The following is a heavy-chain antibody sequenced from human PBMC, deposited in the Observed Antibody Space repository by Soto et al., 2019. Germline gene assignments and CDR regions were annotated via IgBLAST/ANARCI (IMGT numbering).Heavy chain of an antibody. D-gene: IGHD1-26*01. Sequence: LRLSCAASGFTFSTYDMHWVRQVPGKGLEWVSAIGSAHDPYYLGSVKGRFSISRENAKNSLYLQMNSLTTGDTAVYYCARAYLGRLPRRADYYYALDVWGQGTTVTVSS. CDR1: GFTFSTYD. CDR2: IGSAHDP. CDR3: ARAYLGRLPRRADYYYALDV. V-gene: IGHV3-13*05. J-gene: IGHJ6*02.